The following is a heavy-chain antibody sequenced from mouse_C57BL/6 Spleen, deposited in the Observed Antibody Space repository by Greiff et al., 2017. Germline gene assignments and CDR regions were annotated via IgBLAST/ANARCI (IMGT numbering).Heavy chain of an antibody. V-gene: IGHV1-69*01. CDR2: IDPSDSYT. Sequence: QVQLQQPGAELVMPGASVKLSCKASGYTFTSYWMHWVKQRPGQGLEWIGEIDPSDSYTNYNQKFKGKSTLTVDKSSSTAYMQLSSLTSEDSAVYYCARCPFISYYGSRAWYFDVWGTGTTVTVSS. D-gene: IGHD1-1*01. J-gene: IGHJ1*03. CDR3: ARCPFISYYGSRAWYFDV. CDR1: GYTFTSYW.